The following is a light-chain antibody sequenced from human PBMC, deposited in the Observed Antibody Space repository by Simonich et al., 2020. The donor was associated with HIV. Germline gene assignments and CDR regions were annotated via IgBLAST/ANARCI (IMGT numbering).Light chain of an antibody. CDR1: QGISNS. V-gene: IGKV1-NL1*01. CDR3: QQYFSTPPLT. CDR2: AAS. Sequence: DIQMTQSPSSLSASVGDRVTTTFRASQGISNSLAWYQQTPGKAPKLLLYAASRLESVGPSRFSGSGSGTDYTLTISSLQPEDFATYYCQQYFSTPPLTFGGGTKVEI. J-gene: IGKJ4*01.